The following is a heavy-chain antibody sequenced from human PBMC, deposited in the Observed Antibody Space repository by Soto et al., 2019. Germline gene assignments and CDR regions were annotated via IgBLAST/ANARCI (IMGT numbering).Heavy chain of an antibody. CDR2: IGTAGDT. J-gene: IGHJ6*02. D-gene: IGHD2-2*01. CDR3: ARGGLPAAMVYYYYGMDV. V-gene: IGHV3-13*01. CDR1: GFTFSSYD. Sequence: EVQLVESGGGLVQPGGSLRLSCAASGFTFSSYDMHWVRQATGKGLEWVSAIGTAGDTYYPGSVKGRFTISRENAKNSLYRQMNSLRAGDTAVYYCARGGLPAAMVYYYYGMDVWGQGTTVTVSS.